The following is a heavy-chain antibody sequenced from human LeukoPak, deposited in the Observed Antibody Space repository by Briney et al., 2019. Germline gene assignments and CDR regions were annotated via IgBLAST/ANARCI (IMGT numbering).Heavy chain of an antibody. D-gene: IGHD3-10*01. J-gene: IGHJ4*02. CDR1: GFTFSSYG. V-gene: IGHV3-48*04. CDR3: ARVSHRSGSSYPRAFDY. CDR2: ITDSGRTI. Sequence: GGSLRLSCAASGFTFSSYGMSWVRQAPGKGLEWVSYITDSGRTIYYADSVKGRFTISRDNAKNSLFLQMNSLRAEDTAVYYCARVSHRSGSSYPRAFDYWGQGTLVTVSS.